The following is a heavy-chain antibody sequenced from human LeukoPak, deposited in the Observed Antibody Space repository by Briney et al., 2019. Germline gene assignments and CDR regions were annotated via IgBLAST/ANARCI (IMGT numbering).Heavy chain of an antibody. CDR2: ISASGGST. D-gene: IGHD7-27*01. J-gene: IGHJ4*02. V-gene: IGHV3-23*01. CDR1: GFTFSSSA. Sequence: GGSLRLSCAASGFTFSSSAMSWVRQVPGKGLEWVSGISASGGSTYYADSVRGRFTISRDNSKHTLYVQMNSLRDEDTAVYYCARDGGLWVSAHWGDSWGRGTLVTVSS. CDR3: ARDGGLWVSAHWGDS.